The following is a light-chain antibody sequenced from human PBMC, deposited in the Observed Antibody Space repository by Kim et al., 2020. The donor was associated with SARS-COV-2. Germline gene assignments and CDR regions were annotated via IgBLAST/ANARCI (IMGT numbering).Light chain of an antibody. CDR1: SSDVGDYNY. J-gene: IGLJ1*01. Sequence: GQSITISCTGTSSDVGDYNYVSWYQHHPGKAPKFMIYDVSNRPSGVSNRFSGSKSGNTASLTISGLQAEDEADYYCTSYTSSSTYVFGTGTKVTVL. CDR2: DVS. V-gene: IGLV2-14*03. CDR3: TSYTSSSTYV.